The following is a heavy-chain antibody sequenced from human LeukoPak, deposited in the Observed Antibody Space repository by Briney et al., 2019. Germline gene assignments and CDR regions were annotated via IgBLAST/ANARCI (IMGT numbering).Heavy chain of an antibody. CDR2: ISYDGSNK. J-gene: IGHJ4*02. V-gene: IGHV3-30*04. CDR3: ARRPGVATQGRGGFDY. D-gene: IGHD5-12*01. Sequence: GGSLRLSCAASGFTFSSYAMHWVRQAPGKGLEWVAVISYDGSNKYYADSVKGRFTISRDNSKNTLYLQMNSLRAEDTAVYYCARRPGVATQGRGGFDYWGQGTLVTVSS. CDR1: GFTFSSYA.